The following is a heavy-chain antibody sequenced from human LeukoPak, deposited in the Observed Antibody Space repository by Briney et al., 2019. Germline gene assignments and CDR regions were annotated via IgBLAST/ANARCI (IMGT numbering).Heavy chain of an antibody. Sequence: GASVKFSCKASGYTFTGYYMHWVRQAPGQGLEWMGRINPNSGGTNYAQKFQGRVTMTRDTSISTAYMELSRLRSDDTAVYYCARDYCSGGSCYSGYWGQGTLVTVSS. V-gene: IGHV1-2*06. D-gene: IGHD2-15*01. CDR1: GYTFTGYY. CDR3: ARDYCSGGSCYSGY. CDR2: INPNSGGT. J-gene: IGHJ4*02.